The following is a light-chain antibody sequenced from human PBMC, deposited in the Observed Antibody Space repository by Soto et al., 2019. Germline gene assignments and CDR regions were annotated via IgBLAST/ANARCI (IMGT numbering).Light chain of an antibody. CDR2: DAS. V-gene: IGKV1-33*01. CDR1: QDISDH. CDR3: QQYDNIAPIT. Sequence: DIQMTQCPSSRSASVGDRVAITCQASQDISDHFNWYQQIPGKAPELLMFDASNLEPGVQSRFSRSGTGTDFTLTISSLQPEDVATYFCQQYDNIAPITFGQGTRLE. J-gene: IGKJ5*01.